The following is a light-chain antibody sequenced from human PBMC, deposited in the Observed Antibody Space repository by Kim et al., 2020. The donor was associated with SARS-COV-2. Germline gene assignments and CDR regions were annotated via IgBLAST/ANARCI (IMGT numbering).Light chain of an antibody. CDR2: ENY. J-gene: IGLJ3*02. V-gene: IGLV3-1*01. Sequence: VSVSPGQTATFTCSGDSLGDKYICWYQQKSGQSPVLVIYENYKRPSGIPERFSGSNSGNTATLTISGTQAMDEADYYCQAWDFNRVFGRGTQLTVL. CDR3: QAWDFNRV. CDR1: SLGDKY.